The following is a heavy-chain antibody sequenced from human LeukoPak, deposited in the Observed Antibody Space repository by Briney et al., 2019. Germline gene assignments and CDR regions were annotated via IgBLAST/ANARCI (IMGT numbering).Heavy chain of an antibody. V-gene: IGHV3-23*01. Sequence: GGSLRLSCAVSGFSVSSYGMSWVRQAPGKGLEWISAISVDGETTYYADSVKGRFIISRDNSKNTLYLQMNNLRAEDTGAYFCAQGYSSGWFPHWGQGSLVSVPS. CDR1: GFSVSSYG. D-gene: IGHD6-19*01. CDR3: AQGYSSGWFPH. CDR2: ISVDGETT. J-gene: IGHJ4*02.